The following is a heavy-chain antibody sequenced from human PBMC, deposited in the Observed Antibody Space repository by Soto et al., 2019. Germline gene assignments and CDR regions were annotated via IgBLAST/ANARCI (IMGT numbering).Heavy chain of an antibody. J-gene: IGHJ4*02. CDR2: IHDSGST. D-gene: IGHD3-22*01. V-gene: IGHV4-61*01. Sequence: ETLSLTCTVSRVSVSSRSYSWSWVRLPPGKGLEWIGYIHDSGSTTYNPSLKSRVTISVDTSKNQFSLKLNSVTSADTAVYYCARAKVVAYRYDTSGYYTTFDFWGQGALVTVS. CDR1: RVSVSSRSYS. CDR3: ARAKVVAYRYDTSGYYTTFDF.